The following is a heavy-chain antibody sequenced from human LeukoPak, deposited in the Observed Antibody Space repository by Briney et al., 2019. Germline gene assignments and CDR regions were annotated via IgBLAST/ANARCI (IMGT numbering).Heavy chain of an antibody. CDR3: STDNTYPD. V-gene: IGHV1-2*02. CDR2: IKPDSGDT. Sequence: GASVKVSCKASGYTFTGNYVHWVRQAPRQGLEWMGWIKPDSGDTKYAQNFQGRVTMTSDTSIGTAYMELSSLTSDDTAVYYCSTDNTYPDWGQGTLVTVSS. J-gene: IGHJ4*02. CDR1: GYTFTGNY.